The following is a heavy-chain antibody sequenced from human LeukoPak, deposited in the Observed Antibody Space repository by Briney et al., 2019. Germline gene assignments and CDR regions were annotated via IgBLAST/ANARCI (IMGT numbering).Heavy chain of an antibody. CDR2: INHSGST. J-gene: IGHJ4*02. CDR3: ASLVRYYDSSQPADC. Sequence: PSETLSLTCAVYGGSFGGYYWSWIRQPPGKGLEWIGEINHSGSTNYNPSLKSRVTISVDTSKNQFSLKLSSVTAADTAVYYCASLVRYYDSSQPADCWGQGTLVTVSS. D-gene: IGHD3-22*01. CDR1: GGSFGGYY. V-gene: IGHV4-34*01.